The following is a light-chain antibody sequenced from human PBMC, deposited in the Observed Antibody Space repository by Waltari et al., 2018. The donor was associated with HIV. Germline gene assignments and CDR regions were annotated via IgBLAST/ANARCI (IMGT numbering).Light chain of an antibody. CDR3: ASYGGTNDLV. CDR1: SSSPAASNY. J-gene: IGLJ3*02. CDR2: EVT. V-gene: IGLV2-8*01. Sequence: SAMTQPPPAPGPPGPSVAISRTGTSSSPAASNYFPWYQHHPAQAPNPMLFEVTKRPAGAPDRFAGSKSGNTASLTVSGLQAEDEADYYCASYGGTNDLVFGGGTKLTVL.